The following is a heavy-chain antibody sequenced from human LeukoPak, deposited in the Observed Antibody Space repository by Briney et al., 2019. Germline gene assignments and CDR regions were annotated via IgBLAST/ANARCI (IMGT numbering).Heavy chain of an antibody. J-gene: IGHJ4*02. Sequence: GSLRLSCAASGFTFSSYGMHWVRQAPGKGLEWVAVISYDGSNKYYADSVKGRFTISRDNSKNTLYLQMNSLRAEDTAVYYCAKDLLGIAVAGTDYWGQGTLVTVSS. CDR1: GFTFSSYG. CDR2: ISYDGSNK. CDR3: AKDLLGIAVAGTDY. D-gene: IGHD6-19*01. V-gene: IGHV3-30*18.